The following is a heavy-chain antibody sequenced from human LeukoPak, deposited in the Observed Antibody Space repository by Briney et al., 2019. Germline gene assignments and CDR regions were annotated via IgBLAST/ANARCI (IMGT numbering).Heavy chain of an antibody. J-gene: IGHJ4*02. CDR2: ISGSGGST. CDR3: AKGGGDTSD. V-gene: IGHV3-23*01. Sequence: GRSLRLSCAASGFTFTNAWMSWVRQAPGKGLEWVSTISGSGGSTYYADSVKGRFTISRDNSKDTLYLQMSSLRAEDTAVYYCAKGGGDTSDWGQGTLVTVSS. CDR1: GFTFTNAW. D-gene: IGHD2-21*01.